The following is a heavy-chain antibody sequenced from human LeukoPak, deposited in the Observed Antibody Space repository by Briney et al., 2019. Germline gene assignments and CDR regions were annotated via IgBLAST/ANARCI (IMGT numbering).Heavy chain of an antibody. CDR1: GFTFSGYS. V-gene: IGHV3-30*02. Sequence: GGSLRLSCAASGFTFSGYSMHWVRQAPGKGLEWVAFIRYDGSNKYYADSVKGRFTISRDNSKNTLYLQMNSLRAEDTAVYYCAKGGYYGGNSGVGYWGQGTLVTVSS. CDR3: AKGGYYGGNSGVGY. D-gene: IGHD4-23*01. J-gene: IGHJ4*02. CDR2: IRYDGSNK.